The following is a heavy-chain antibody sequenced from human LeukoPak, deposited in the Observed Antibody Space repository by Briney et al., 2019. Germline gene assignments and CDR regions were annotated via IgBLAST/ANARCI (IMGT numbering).Heavy chain of an antibody. Sequence: PGGSLRLSCAASGSTFSSYWMHWVRQAPGKGLVWVSRINSDGSSTSYADSVKGRFTISRDNAKNTLYPQMDSLRAEDTAMYYCARGTGSYYSLGYWGQGTLVTVSS. D-gene: IGHD1-26*01. J-gene: IGHJ4*02. CDR2: INSDGSST. CDR1: GSTFSSYW. CDR3: ARGTGSYYSLGY. V-gene: IGHV3-74*01.